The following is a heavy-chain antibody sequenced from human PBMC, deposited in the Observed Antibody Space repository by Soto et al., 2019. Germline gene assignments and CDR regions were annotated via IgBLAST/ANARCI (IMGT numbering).Heavy chain of an antibody. Sequence: QVQLVQSGAEVKKPGASVKVSCKASGYTFTSYAMHWVRQAPGQRLEWMGWINAGNGNTKYSQKFQGRVTITRDTSASTAYMELSSLRSEDTAVSYCASGIAVAGSYYYYYGMDVWGQGTTVTVSS. V-gene: IGHV1-3*01. CDR1: GYTFTSYA. J-gene: IGHJ6*02. CDR3: ASGIAVAGSYYYYYGMDV. CDR2: INAGNGNT. D-gene: IGHD6-19*01.